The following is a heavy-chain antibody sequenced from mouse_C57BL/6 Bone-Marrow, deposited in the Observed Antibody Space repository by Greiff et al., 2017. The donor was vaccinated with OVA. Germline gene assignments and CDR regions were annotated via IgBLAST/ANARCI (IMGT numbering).Heavy chain of an antibody. CDR1: GFTFSSYA. Sequence: EVMLVESGGGLVKPGGSLKLSCAASGFTFSSYAMSWVRQTPEKRLEWVATISDGGSYSYYPDNVKGRITISRDNAKNNLYLQMSHLKSEDTAMYYCVGYGNSYAMDYWGQGTSVTVSS. V-gene: IGHV5-4*03. D-gene: IGHD2-10*02. CDR3: VGYGNSYAMDY. J-gene: IGHJ4*01. CDR2: ISDGGSYS.